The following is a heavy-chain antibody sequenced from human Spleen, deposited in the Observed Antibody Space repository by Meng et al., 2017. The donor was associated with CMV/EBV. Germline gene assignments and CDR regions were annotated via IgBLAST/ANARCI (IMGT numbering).Heavy chain of an antibody. J-gene: IGHJ4*02. CDR1: GGSFSGYY. V-gene: IGHV4-59*01. CDR3: ARWSGSGNYPFADY. D-gene: IGHD3-10*01. Sequence: SETLSLTCAVYGGSFSGYYWSWIRQPPGKGLEWIGSVSYSGSTNYNPSLKSRVIISMDTSENQFSLKVTSVTAGDTAVYYCARWSGSGNYPFADYWGQGTLVTVSS. CDR2: VSYSGST.